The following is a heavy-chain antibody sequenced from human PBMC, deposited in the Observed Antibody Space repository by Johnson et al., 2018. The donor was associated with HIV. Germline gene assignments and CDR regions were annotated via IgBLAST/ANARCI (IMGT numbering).Heavy chain of an antibody. CDR2: IRYDGSNK. CDR3: AKGRGYDYDALDF. D-gene: IGHD5-12*01. J-gene: IGHJ3*01. V-gene: IGHV3-33*06. Sequence: QVQLVESGGGVVQPGRSLRLSCAASGFTFSSYAMYWVRQAPGKGLEWVAVIRYDGSNKYYADSVKGLFTISRDNSKNTLYLQMSSLRAEDTAVYYCAKGRGYDYDALDFWGQGTMVTVSS. CDR1: GFTFSSYA.